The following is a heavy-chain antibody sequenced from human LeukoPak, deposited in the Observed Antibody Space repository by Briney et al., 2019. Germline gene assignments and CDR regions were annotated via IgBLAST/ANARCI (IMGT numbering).Heavy chain of an antibody. V-gene: IGHV7-4-1*02. D-gene: IGHD6-13*01. CDR3: ARDSSSWHYYYYGMDV. Sequence: ASVKVSCKASGYTFTTYAMNWVRQAPGQGLEWMGWINTNTGNPTYAQGFTGRFVFSLDTSVSTAYLQISSLKAEDTAVYYCARDSSSWHYYYYGMDVWGQGTTVTVSS. J-gene: IGHJ6*02. CDR1: GYTFTTYA. CDR2: INTNTGNP.